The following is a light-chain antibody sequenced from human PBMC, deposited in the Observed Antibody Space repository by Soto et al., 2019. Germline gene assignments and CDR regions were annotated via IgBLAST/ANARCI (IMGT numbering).Light chain of an antibody. CDR3: HVWDISSDHLVV. V-gene: IGLV3-21*04. CDR2: YVS. Sequence: SYELTQPPSVSGAPGKTARITCGGNNIGSKSVHWDQQKPGPAPVLVIYYVSDRPSGIPERFSGSNSGNTATLTISRVEAGDEADYYCHVWDISSDHLVVFGGGTKLTVL. J-gene: IGLJ2*01. CDR1: NIGSKS.